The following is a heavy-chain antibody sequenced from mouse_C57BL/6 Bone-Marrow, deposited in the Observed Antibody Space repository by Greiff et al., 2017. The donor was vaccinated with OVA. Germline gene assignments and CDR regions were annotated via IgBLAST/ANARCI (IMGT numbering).Heavy chain of an antibody. Sequence: QVQLKQPGAELVMPGASVKLSCKASGYTFTSYWMHWVKQRPGQGLEWIGEIDPSDSYTNYNQKFKGKSTLTVDKYSSTAYMQLSSLTSEDSAVYYCARERGYRGYFDVWGTGTTVTVSS. J-gene: IGHJ1*03. D-gene: IGHD2-14*01. CDR3: ARERGYRGYFDV. V-gene: IGHV1-69*01. CDR2: IDPSDSYT. CDR1: GYTFTSYW.